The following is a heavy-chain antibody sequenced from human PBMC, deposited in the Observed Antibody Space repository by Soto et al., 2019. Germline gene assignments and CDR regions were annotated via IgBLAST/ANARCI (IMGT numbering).Heavy chain of an antibody. CDR1: RGSISDYY. Sequence: PXGTLSLTCTVSRGSISDYYWGWIRQPPGKGLEWVGYFYDSGSTKYNPSLKSRVTISVDTSKNQISLEMKSVTVADTAVYYCARVGSGGYSNNWFDPWGQGTLVTVSS. CDR3: ARVGSGGYSNNWFDP. J-gene: IGHJ5*02. D-gene: IGHD3-22*01. V-gene: IGHV4-59*01. CDR2: FYDSGST.